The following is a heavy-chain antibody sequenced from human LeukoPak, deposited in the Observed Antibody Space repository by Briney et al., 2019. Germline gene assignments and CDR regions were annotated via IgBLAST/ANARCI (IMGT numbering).Heavy chain of an antibody. D-gene: IGHD1-26*01. J-gene: IGHJ4*02. Sequence: SETLSLTCTVSGGSISSGGYYWSWIRQHPGKGLEWIGYIYYSGSTYYNPSLKSRVTIPVDTSKNQFSLKLSSVTAADTAVYYCARMGATKQFDYWGQGTLVTVSS. V-gene: IGHV4-31*03. CDR3: ARMGATKQFDY. CDR2: IYYSGST. CDR1: GGSISSGGYY.